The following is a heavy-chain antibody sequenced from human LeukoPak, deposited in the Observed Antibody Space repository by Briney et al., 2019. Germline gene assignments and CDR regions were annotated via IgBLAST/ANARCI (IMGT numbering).Heavy chain of an antibody. J-gene: IGHJ4*02. Sequence: SETLSLTCTVSGGSISSYYWSWIRQPPGKGLEWIGYIYYSGSTNYNPSLKSRVTISVDTSKNQFSLKLSSVTAADTAVYYCARAHSSSSSNYWGQGTLVTVSS. CDR2: IYYSGST. D-gene: IGHD6-6*01. CDR3: ARAHSSSSSNY. V-gene: IGHV4-59*01. CDR1: GGSISSYY.